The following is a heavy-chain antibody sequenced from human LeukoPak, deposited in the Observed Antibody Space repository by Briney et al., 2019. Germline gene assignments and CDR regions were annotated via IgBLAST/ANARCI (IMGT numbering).Heavy chain of an antibody. Sequence: GGSLRLSCAASGFTFSNYAMTWVRQAPGKGLDWVSGISASGGTTYYADSVKGRFTISRDNSKNTLYLQMNSLRAEDTAVYYCAKRPRDTSGYYLGAFDIWGQGTMVIVSS. CDR2: ISASGGTT. CDR1: GFTFSNYA. D-gene: IGHD3-22*01. V-gene: IGHV3-23*01. J-gene: IGHJ3*02. CDR3: AKRPRDTSGYYLGAFDI.